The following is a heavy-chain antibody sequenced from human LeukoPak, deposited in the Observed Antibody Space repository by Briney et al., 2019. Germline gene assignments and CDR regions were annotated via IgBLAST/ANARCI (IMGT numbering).Heavy chain of an antibody. D-gene: IGHD3-3*01. V-gene: IGHV3-74*01. Sequence: GGSLRLSCAASGFTFSSYWMHWVRQAPGKGLVWVSRINSDGSSTSCADSVKGRFTISRDNAKNTLYLQMNSLRAEDTAVYYCARVEGDFWSGSYYFDYWGQGTLVTVSS. CDR2: INSDGSST. J-gene: IGHJ4*02. CDR3: ARVEGDFWSGSYYFDY. CDR1: GFTFSSYW.